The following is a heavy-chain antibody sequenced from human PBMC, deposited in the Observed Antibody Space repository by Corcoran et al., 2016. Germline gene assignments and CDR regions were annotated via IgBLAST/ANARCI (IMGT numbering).Heavy chain of an antibody. CDR3: ARDRARYSSSWYNVLYYYYYYGMDV. CDR1: GYTFTSYD. CDR2: MNPNSGNT. Sequence: QVQLVQSGAEVKKPGASVKVSCKASGYTFTSYDINWVRQATGQGLEWMGWMNPNSGNTGYAQKFQGRVTMTRNTSISTAYMELSSLRSEDTAVYYCARDRARYSSSWYNVLYYYYYYGMDVWGQGTTVTVSS. D-gene: IGHD6-13*01. J-gene: IGHJ6*02. V-gene: IGHV1-8*01.